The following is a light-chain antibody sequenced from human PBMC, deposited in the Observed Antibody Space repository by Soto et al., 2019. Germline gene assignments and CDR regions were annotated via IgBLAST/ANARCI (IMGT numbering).Light chain of an antibody. V-gene: IGLV2-23*01. CDR2: EAS. CDR3: CSYAGSPTFYV. J-gene: IGLJ1*01. Sequence: QSVLTQPASVSGSPGQSITISCTGTSSDVGSYNLVSWYQQHPGKAPKLMIYEASKRPSGVSDRFSGSKSGNTASLTISGLQAEDEADYYCCSYAGSPTFYVFGAGTKVTVL. CDR1: SSDVGSYNL.